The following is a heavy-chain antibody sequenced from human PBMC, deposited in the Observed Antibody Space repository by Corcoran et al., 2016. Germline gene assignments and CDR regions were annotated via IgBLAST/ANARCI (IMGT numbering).Heavy chain of an antibody. CDR1: GGSFSGYY. CDR3: ARDGGWYCDL. V-gene: IGHV4-34*01. D-gene: IGHD3-10*01. Sequence: QVQLQQWGAGLLKPSETLSLTCAVYGGSFSGYYWSWIRPPPGKGLEWIGQISHNGYTKYNPSLKSRVTISGDTSKNQFSLKLSSVTAADTAVYDGARDGGWYCDLGGRDTLVTVSS. J-gene: IGHJ2*01. CDR2: ISHNGYT.